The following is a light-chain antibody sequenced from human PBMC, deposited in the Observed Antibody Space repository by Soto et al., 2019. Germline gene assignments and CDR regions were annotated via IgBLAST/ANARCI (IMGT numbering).Light chain of an antibody. CDR2: DAS. CDR3: QQYNSFWT. J-gene: IGKJ1*01. CDR1: QSISCW. V-gene: IGKV1-5*01. Sequence: DIQMTQSPSTLSVSVGDRVTITCRASQSISCWLAWYQQKPGKAPKLLIYDASSLESGVPSRFCGSGSGTEFTLTISSLQPDDFATYYCQQYNSFWTFGQGTKVEIK.